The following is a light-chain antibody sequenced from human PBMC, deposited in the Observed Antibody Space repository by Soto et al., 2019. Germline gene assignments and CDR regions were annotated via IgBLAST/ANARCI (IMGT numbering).Light chain of an antibody. CDR2: GAS. Sequence: IVLTQSPGTLSVSPGERATVSCRASHTISSSYLAWYQQKPGQAPRLLIYGASSRATGIPDRFSGSGSGTEFPLTISSLQPDDFATYYCQQYSSFVTFGGGTKVDIK. V-gene: IGKV3-20*01. CDR1: HTISSSY. J-gene: IGKJ4*01. CDR3: QQYSSFVT.